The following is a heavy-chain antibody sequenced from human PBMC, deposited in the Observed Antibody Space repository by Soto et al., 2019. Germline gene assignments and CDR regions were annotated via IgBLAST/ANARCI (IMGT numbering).Heavy chain of an antibody. Sequence: GASVKVSCKVSGYMFTSYGISWVRQAPGQGLEWMGWISAYNGHTNYAQKLQGRVTMTTDTSTSTAYMDLRSLRSDDTAAYYCASHVGYSSSWHFDYWGQGTLVTVSS. V-gene: IGHV1-18*01. CDR2: ISAYNGHT. D-gene: IGHD6-13*01. J-gene: IGHJ4*02. CDR1: GYMFTSYG. CDR3: ASHVGYSSSWHFDY.